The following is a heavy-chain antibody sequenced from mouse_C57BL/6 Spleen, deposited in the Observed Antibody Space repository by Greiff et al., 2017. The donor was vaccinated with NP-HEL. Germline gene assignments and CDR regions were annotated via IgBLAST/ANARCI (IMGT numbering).Heavy chain of an antibody. D-gene: IGHD2-10*02. CDR3: ARVLGYGNYPYYAMDY. J-gene: IGHJ4*01. CDR2: INPNNGGT. Sequence: VQLQQSGPELVKPGASVKIPCKASGYTFTDYNMDWVKQSHGKSLEWIGDINPNNGGTIYNQKFKGQATLTVDKSSSTAYMELRSLTSEDTAVYYCARVLGYGNYPYYAMDYWGQGTSVTVSS. CDR1: GYTFTDYN. V-gene: IGHV1-18*01.